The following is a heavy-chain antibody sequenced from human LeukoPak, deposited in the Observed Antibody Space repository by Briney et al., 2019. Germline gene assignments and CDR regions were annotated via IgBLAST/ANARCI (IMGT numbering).Heavy chain of an antibody. V-gene: IGHV3-23*01. D-gene: IGHD6-19*01. CDR2: ISGSGGST. J-gene: IGHJ4*02. CDR3: ATTGITVAGYY. CDR1: GFTLSSYA. Sequence: GGSLRLSCAASGFTLSSYAMSWVRQAPGTGLEWVSAISGSGGSTYYADSVKGRFTISRDNSKNMVYLQMNSLRAEDTAVYYCATTGITVAGYYWGQGTLVTVSS.